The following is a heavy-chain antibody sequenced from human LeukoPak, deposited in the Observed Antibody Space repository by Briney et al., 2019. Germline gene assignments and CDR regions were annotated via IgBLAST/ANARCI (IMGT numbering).Heavy chain of an antibody. J-gene: IGHJ4*02. Sequence: GGSLRLSCAASGLTFSSYWMHWVRQPPGKGLVWVSRINSDGSSTSYADSVKGRFTISRDNAKNTLYPQMNSLRAEDTAVYYCAREEMATTAVDYWGQGTLVTVSS. D-gene: IGHD5-24*01. V-gene: IGHV3-74*01. CDR1: GLTFSSYW. CDR3: AREEMATTAVDY. CDR2: INSDGSST.